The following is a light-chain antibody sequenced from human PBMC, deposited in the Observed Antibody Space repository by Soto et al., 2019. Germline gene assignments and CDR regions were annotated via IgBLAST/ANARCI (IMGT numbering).Light chain of an antibody. CDR3: QQYYTTLS. CDR2: WAS. J-gene: IGKJ4*01. Sequence: DIVMTQSPDSLAVSLGERATINCKSSQSVLYNSDNKNYLAWYQQKAGQTPKLLIYWASTRGSGVPDRFSGSGSGADFTLTINNLQAEDVAVYYCQQYYTTLSFGGGTKVEIK. V-gene: IGKV4-1*01. CDR1: QSVLYNSDNKNY.